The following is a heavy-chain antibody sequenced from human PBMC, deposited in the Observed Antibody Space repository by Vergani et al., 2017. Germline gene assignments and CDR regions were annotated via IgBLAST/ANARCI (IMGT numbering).Heavy chain of an antibody. CDR1: GFTFSSYG. CDR2: ISYDGSNK. V-gene: IGHV3-30*03. Sequence: QVQLVESGGGVVQPGRSLRLSCAASGFTFSSYGMHWVRQAPGKGLEWVAVISYDGSNKYYADSVKGRFTISRDNSKNTLYLQMNSLRAEDTAVYYCARLPVRGVSIDYWGQGTLVTVSS. CDR3: ARLPVRGVSIDY. J-gene: IGHJ4*02. D-gene: IGHD3-10*02.